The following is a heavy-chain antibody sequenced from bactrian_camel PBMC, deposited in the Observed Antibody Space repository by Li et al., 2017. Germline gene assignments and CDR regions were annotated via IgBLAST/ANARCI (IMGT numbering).Heavy chain of an antibody. CDR2: IDIDGGYT. CDR1: GYTYSRYS. J-gene: IGHJ6*01. Sequence: QVQLVESGGGSVQTGGSLRLTCITSGYTYSRYSMGWFRQAPGREREGVAGIDIDGGYTYYADSVKGRFTISQDNAKNTMYLQMNSLNSEDTAMYYRAAEERRWMRNCSAIDDVWRFGSRGQGTQVTVSS. D-gene: IGHD1*01. V-gene: IGHV3S1*01. CDR3: AAEERRWMRNCSAIDDVWRFGS.